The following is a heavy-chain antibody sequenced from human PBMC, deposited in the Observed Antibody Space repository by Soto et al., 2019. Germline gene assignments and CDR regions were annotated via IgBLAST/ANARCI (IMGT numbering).Heavy chain of an antibody. CDR3: ASTVERLEHGGPLDAFEF. V-gene: IGHV3-21*01. Sequence: EVQLVESGGGLVKPGGSLRLSCAASGFTFSSYIMNWVRQAPGKGLEWVSSISSSSSSIYYADSVKDRYTISRDNAKQSLYLQMNIPRAEDTAVYYRASTVERLEHGGPLDAFEFWGRGTMVTVSS. CDR1: GFTFSSYI. CDR2: ISSSSSSI. D-gene: IGHD1-1*01. J-gene: IGHJ3*01.